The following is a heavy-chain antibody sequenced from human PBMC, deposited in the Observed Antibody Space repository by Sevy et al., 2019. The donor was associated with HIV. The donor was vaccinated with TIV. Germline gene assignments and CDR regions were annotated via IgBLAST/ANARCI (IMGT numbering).Heavy chain of an antibody. CDR1: GFTFTLYA. V-gene: IGHV3-30-3*01. D-gene: IGHD2-8*02. J-gene: IGHJ4*02. Sequence: GGSLRLSCAASGFTFTLYAIHWVRQAPGKGLEWVALISDSGTNKYYADSVKGRFTISRDDSKNTAYLQMNNLRTDDTGVNYCAKVAVEYCTGGCYPRFDYWGQGTQVTASS. CDR3: AKVAVEYCTGGCYPRFDY. CDR2: ISDSGTNK.